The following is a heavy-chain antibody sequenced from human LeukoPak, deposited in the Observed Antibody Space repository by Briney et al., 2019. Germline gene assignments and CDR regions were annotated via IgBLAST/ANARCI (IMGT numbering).Heavy chain of an antibody. CDR2: IKQDGSEK. CDR1: GFTFDDYG. J-gene: IGHJ5*02. CDR3: ARDRYYGSFDP. Sequence: GGSLRLSCAASGFTFDDYGMRWVRQAPGKGLEWVANIKQDGSEKYYVDSVKGRFTISRDNAKNSLYLQMNSLRAEDTAVYYCARDRYYGSFDPWGQGTLVTVSS. D-gene: IGHD3-10*01. V-gene: IGHV3-7*01.